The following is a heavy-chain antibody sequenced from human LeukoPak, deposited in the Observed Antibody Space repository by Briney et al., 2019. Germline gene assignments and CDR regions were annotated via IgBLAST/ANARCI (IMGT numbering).Heavy chain of an antibody. V-gene: IGHV4-61*02. J-gene: IGHJ4*02. CDR3: ARSGTYYYDSSGYNY. CDR1: GGSISSGSYY. CDR2: IYTSGST. Sequence: PSETLSLTCTVSGGSISSGSYYWSWIRQPAGKGLEWIGRIYTSGSTNYNPSLKSRVTISVDTSKNQFSLKLSSVTAADTAVYYCARSGTYYYDSSGYNYWGQGTLVTVSS. D-gene: IGHD3-22*01.